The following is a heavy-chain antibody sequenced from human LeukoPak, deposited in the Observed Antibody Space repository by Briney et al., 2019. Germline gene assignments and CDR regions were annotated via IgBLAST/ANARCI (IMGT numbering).Heavy chain of an antibody. V-gene: IGHV3-30-3*01. CDR1: GFTFSSYA. CDR3: ARETNPRIVGATPFDY. CDR2: ISYDGSNK. J-gene: IGHJ4*02. Sequence: TGGSLSLSCAASGFTFSSYAMHWVRQAPGKGLEWVAVISYDGSNKYYADSVKGRFTISRDNPKNTLYLQMNSLRAEDTAVYYCARETNPRIVGATPFDYWGQGTLVTVSS. D-gene: IGHD1-26*01.